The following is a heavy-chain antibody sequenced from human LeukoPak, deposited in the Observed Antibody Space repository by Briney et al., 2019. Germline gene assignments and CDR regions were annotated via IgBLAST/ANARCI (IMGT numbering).Heavy chain of an antibody. D-gene: IGHD2-8*01. CDR1: GGSISNYY. CDR2: IEVSGNT. J-gene: IGHJ5*02. Sequence: SETLSLTCTVSGGSISNYYWNWIRQPPGKGLEWLGAIEVSGNTYYNPSLKSRTTMSVDTSKNQVSLKLNSVSAADTGFYYCARGTYAFDTWGQGSLVTVSA. V-gene: IGHV4-59*04. CDR3: ARGTYAFDT.